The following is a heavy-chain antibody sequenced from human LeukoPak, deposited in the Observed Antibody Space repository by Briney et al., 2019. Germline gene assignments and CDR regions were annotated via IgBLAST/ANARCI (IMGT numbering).Heavy chain of an antibody. D-gene: IGHD1-26*01. CDR3: VALGDSIY. Sequence: GGSLRLSCAASGFTFSDYYMSWIRQAPGKGLEWVSYISTGGSTKYYADSVKGRFTISREDAKNYFFLQMNSLRAGDTAVYFCVALGDSIYWGQGTLVTVSS. V-gene: IGHV3-11*04. J-gene: IGHJ4*02. CDR2: ISTGGSTK. CDR1: GFTFSDYY.